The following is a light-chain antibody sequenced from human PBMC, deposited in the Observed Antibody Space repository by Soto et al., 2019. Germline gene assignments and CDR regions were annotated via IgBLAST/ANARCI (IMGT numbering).Light chain of an antibody. J-gene: IGKJ1*01. Sequence: DIQMTQSPSSXSASVEDRVIITCRASQSISNHLNWYQQKPGKAPKLLIFAASRLQIVVPSRFSGSRSGPDFTLTISSLQPEDFATSYCQQSYSSPPPFGQGTKVDIK. CDR1: QSISNH. V-gene: IGKV1-39*01. CDR2: AAS. CDR3: QQSYSSPPP.